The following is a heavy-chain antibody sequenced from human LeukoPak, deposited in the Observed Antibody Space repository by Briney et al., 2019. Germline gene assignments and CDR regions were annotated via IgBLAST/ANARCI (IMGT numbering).Heavy chain of an antibody. CDR2: IHHSGSS. CDR1: ADSLSSGGHY. D-gene: IGHD3-10*01. Sequence: SQTLSLTCTVSADSLSSGGHYWAWIRQLPGKGLESIGFIHHSGSSRHNPSLKDSVAISVDASRKQFALRLSSVTAADTAIYYCARGGNRFGGFYFDYWGQGIQVIVSS. CDR3: ARGGNRFGGFYFDY. J-gene: IGHJ4*02. V-gene: IGHV4-31*03.